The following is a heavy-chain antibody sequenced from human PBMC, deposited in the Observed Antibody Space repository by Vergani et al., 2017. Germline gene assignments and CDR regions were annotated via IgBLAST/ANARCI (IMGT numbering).Heavy chain of an antibody. CDR1: GFTFSSYG. Sequence: QVQLVESGGGVVQPGRSLRLSCAASGFTFSSYGMHWVRQAPGKGLEWVAVISYDGSNKYYADSVKGRFTISRDNSKNTLYLQMNSLRAEDTAVYYCASNGGNSGGFYYCGMDVWGQGP. CDR2: ISYDGSNK. D-gene: IGHD4-23*01. V-gene: IGHV3-30*03. J-gene: IGHJ6*02. CDR3: ASNGGNSGGFYYCGMDV.